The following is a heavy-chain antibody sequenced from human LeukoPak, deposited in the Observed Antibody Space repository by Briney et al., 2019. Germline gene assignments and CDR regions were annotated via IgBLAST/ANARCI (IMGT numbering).Heavy chain of an antibody. CDR3: ARNSRGYYYDSSGYYYGRDY. D-gene: IGHD3-22*01. CDR2: IRYDGSNK. J-gene: IGHJ4*02. CDR1: GFTFSSYG. V-gene: IGHV3-33*08. Sequence: GRSLRLSCAASGFTFSSYGMHWVRQAPGKGLEWGAVIRYDGSNKYYADSVKGRFTIYRDNSKNTLYLQMNSLRAEDTAVYYCARNSRGYYYDSSGYYYGRDYWGQGTLVTVSS.